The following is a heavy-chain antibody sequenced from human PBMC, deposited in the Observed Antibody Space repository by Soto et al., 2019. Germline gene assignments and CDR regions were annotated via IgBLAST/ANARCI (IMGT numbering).Heavy chain of an antibody. J-gene: IGHJ6*02. Sequence: ASVKVSCKASGYTFTSYGISWVRQAPGQGLEWMGWISAYNGNTNYAQKLQGRVTMTTDTSTSTAYMELRSLRSDDTAVYYCARDGRITMVRGVITPYYYYGMDVWGQGTTVTVSS. CDR1: GYTFTSYG. CDR3: ARDGRITMVRGVITPYYYYGMDV. D-gene: IGHD3-10*01. CDR2: ISAYNGNT. V-gene: IGHV1-18*01.